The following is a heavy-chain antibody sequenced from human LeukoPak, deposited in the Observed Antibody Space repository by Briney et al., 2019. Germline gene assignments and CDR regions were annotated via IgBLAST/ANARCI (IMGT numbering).Heavy chain of an antibody. J-gene: IGHJ4*02. CDR3: ARQDYGDYKLDY. CDR2: INLNGGST. Sequence: GRSLRLSCAASGFTFYEYGMSWVRQAPGEGLGWVSGINLNGGSTVYADSVKGRFTIPRDNAKKSMYLQMNRLRAEDTALYYCARQDYGDYKLDYWGQGTLVTVSS. V-gene: IGHV3-20*04. D-gene: IGHD4-17*01. CDR1: GFTFYEYG.